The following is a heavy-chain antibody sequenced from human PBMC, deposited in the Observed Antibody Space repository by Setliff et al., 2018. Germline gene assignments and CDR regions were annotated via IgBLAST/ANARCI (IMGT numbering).Heavy chain of an antibody. D-gene: IGHD3-22*01. CDR3: ARELAYYDGSAFRSGDAFDI. V-gene: IGHV4-4*02. CDR2: VYHSGNT. Sequence: SETLSLTCAVYGGSTSSSNWWTWVRQPPGKGLEWIGEVYHSGNTNYNPSLESRLSISVDKSRNQFSLRLTSVTAADTAVYYCARELAYYDGSAFRSGDAFDIWGQGTMVTVSS. CDR1: GGSTSSSNW. J-gene: IGHJ3*02.